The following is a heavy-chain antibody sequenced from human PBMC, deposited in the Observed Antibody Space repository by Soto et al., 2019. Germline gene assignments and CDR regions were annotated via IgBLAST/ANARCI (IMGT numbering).Heavy chain of an antibody. D-gene: IGHD1-1*01. Sequence: PSETLSLTCTFSCGSIISGGYYWSWIRQHPGKGLEWIGYIYYSGSTYYNPSLKSRVTISVDTSKNQFSLKLSSVTAADTAVYYCARDRPTGTFDYWGQGTLVTVSS. CDR1: CGSIISGGYY. CDR3: ARDRPTGTFDY. V-gene: IGHV4-31*03. CDR2: IYYSGST. J-gene: IGHJ4*02.